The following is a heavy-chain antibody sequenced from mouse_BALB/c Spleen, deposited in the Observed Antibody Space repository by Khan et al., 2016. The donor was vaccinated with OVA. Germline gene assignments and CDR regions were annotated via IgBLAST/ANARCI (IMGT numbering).Heavy chain of an antibody. J-gene: IGHJ2*01. D-gene: IGHD1-3*01. CDR3: TRSGLRWDFDY. V-gene: IGHV1-7*01. CDR1: GYTFINYW. CDR2: INPSISDT. Sequence: QVHVKQSGAELAKPGASVKMSCKASGYTFINYWILWVKQRPGQGLEWIGYINPSISDTENTQNFKDKATLTADKSSRTSYMQLSSLTSEDSAVYYCTRSGLRWDFDYWGQGTTLTVSS.